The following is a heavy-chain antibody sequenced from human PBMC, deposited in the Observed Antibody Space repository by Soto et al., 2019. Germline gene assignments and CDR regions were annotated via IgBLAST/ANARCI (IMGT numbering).Heavy chain of an antibody. Sequence: ASVKVSCKASGYTFTSYGISWVRQAPGQGLEWTGWISAYNGNTNYAQKLQGRVTMTTDTSTSTAYMELRSLRSDDTAVYYCAKVVVAALPASSYYMDVWGKGTTVTVSS. D-gene: IGHD2-15*01. J-gene: IGHJ6*03. CDR3: AKVVVAALPASSYYMDV. V-gene: IGHV1-18*01. CDR2: ISAYNGNT. CDR1: GYTFTSYG.